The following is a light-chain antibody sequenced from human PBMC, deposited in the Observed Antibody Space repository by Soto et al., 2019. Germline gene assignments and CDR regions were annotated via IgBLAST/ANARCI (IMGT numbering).Light chain of an antibody. V-gene: IGLV1-36*01. J-gene: IGLJ2*01. CDR3: ATWDDSLNGQV. Sequence: QSVLTQPPSVSGAPRQSVTISCSGSSSNIRNNAVNWYQQFPGKAPKLLIYYDDLLPSGVSARFSDSKSGTSASLAISGLQSEDEADYYCATWDDSLNGQVFGGGTKLTVL. CDR1: SSNIRNNA. CDR2: YDD.